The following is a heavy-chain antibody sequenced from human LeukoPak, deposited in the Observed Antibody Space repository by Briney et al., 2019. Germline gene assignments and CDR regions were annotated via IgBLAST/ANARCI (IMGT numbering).Heavy chain of an antibody. D-gene: IGHD6-19*01. CDR3: ARTIVVAGFTDYFDY. Sequence: PGGSLRLSCAASGFTVSSNYMSWARQAPGRGLEWVSVIYSGGSTYYADSVEGRFTISRDNSKNMLYLQMNSLRAEDTAVYCCARTIVVAGFTDYFDYWGQGTLVSVSS. CDR2: IYSGGST. J-gene: IGHJ4*02. V-gene: IGHV3-53*01. CDR1: GFTVSSNY.